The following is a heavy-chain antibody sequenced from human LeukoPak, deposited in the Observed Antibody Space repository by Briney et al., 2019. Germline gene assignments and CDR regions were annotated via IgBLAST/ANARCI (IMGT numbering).Heavy chain of an antibody. Sequence: SETLSLTCAVYGGSFSGYYWSWIRQPPGKGLEWIGEINHSGSTNYNPSLKSRVTISVDTSKNQFSLKLSSVTAADTAVYYCASETTYYYYYYMDVWGKGTTVTVSS. D-gene: IGHD1-7*01. CDR3: ASETTYYYYYYMDV. J-gene: IGHJ6*03. V-gene: IGHV4-34*01. CDR2: INHSGST. CDR1: GGSFSGYY.